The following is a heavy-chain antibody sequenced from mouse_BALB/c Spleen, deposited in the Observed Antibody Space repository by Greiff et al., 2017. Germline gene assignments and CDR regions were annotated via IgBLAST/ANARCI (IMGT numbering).Heavy chain of an antibody. Sequence: VQLQQSGPGLVAPSQSLSITCTVSGFSLTSYGVHWVRQPPGKGLEWLGVIWAGGSTNYNSALMSRLSISKDNSKSQVFLKMNSLQTDDTAMYYCARENYYGSSFAYWGQGTLVTVSA. CDR1: GFSLTSYG. D-gene: IGHD1-1*01. CDR2: IWAGGST. V-gene: IGHV2-9*02. J-gene: IGHJ3*01. CDR3: ARENYYGSSFAY.